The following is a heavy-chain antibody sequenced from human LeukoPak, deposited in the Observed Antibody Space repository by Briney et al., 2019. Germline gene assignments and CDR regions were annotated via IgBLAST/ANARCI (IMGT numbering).Heavy chain of an antibody. J-gene: IGHJ1*01. Sequence: ASVKVSCKASGYTFTSYGISWVRQAPGQGLEWMGWISAYNGNTNYAQKLQGRVTMTTDTSTSTAYMELRSLRSDDTAVYYCARETRYYDSSGYLAEYFQHWGQGTLVTVSS. CDR1: GYTFTSYG. CDR3: ARETRYYDSSGYLAEYFQH. CDR2: ISAYNGNT. D-gene: IGHD3-22*01. V-gene: IGHV1-18*01.